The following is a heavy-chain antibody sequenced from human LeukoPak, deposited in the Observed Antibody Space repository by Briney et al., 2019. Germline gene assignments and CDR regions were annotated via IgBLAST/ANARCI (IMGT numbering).Heavy chain of an antibody. V-gene: IGHV3-30*04. CDR2: ISYDGSNK. Sequence: GGSLRLSCAASGFTFSSYAMHWVRQAPGKGLEWVAVISYDGSNKYYADSVKGRFTISRDSSKNTLYLQMNSLRAEDTAVYYCARASSGWYSGFDPWGQGTLVTVSS. CDR1: GFTFSSYA. D-gene: IGHD6-19*01. J-gene: IGHJ5*02. CDR3: ARASSGWYSGFDP.